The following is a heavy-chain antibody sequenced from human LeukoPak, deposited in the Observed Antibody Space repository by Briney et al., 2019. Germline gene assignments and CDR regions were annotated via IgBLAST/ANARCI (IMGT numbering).Heavy chain of an antibody. CDR1: GFTFSSYA. D-gene: IGHD4-17*01. V-gene: IGHV3-23*01. Sequence: GGSLRLSCAASGFTFSSYAMSWVRQAPGKGLEWVSSISGSGGRTHYADSVRGRFTISRDNSKNTLYLQMDTLRAEDTAVYYCATPPTVTRNYWGQGTLVTVSS. J-gene: IGHJ4*02. CDR3: ATPPTVTRNY. CDR2: ISGSGGRT.